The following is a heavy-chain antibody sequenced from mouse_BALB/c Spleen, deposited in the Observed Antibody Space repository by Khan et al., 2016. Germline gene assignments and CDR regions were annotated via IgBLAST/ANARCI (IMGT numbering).Heavy chain of an antibody. D-gene: IGHD1-1*02. CDR2: IDPENGNT. J-gene: IGHJ2*01. Sequence: VQLQQSGAELVRPGALVKLSCKASGFNIKDHYMHWVKQRPEQGLEWIGWIDPENGNTIYDPKFQGKASITADTSSSTAYLQVSSLTSEDTAVYYCSRGYFGGCLDYWGQGTTLTVSS. V-gene: IGHV14-1*02. CDR3: SRGYFGGCLDY. CDR1: GFNIKDHY.